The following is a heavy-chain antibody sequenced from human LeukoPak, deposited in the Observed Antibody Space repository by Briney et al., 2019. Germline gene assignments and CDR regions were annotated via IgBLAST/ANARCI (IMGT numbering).Heavy chain of an antibody. Sequence: SGTLSLTCTVSGGSISTYFWSWIRQPPGKGLEWIGYVSYSGSTNYNPSLTSRVTISVDTSKNQFSLKLSSVTAADTAMYYCAREANYYDTSGYYHGAFDIWGQGTMVTVSS. CDR3: AREANYYDTSGYYHGAFDI. V-gene: IGHV4-59*01. J-gene: IGHJ3*02. CDR1: GGSISTYF. CDR2: VSYSGST. D-gene: IGHD3-22*01.